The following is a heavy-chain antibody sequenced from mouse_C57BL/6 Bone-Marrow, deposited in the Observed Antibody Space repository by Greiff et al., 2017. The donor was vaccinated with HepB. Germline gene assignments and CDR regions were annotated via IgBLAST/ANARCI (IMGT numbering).Heavy chain of an antibody. Sequence: QVQLQQPGAELVKPGASVKLSCKASGYTFISYWMHWVKHSPGRGLEWIGRIDPNSGGTKYNEKFKRKATLTVDKPSSKAYIQLSSLTSEDSAVYYYEKDYYGRWFAYWGQGTLVTVSA. D-gene: IGHD1-1*01. V-gene: IGHV1-72*01. J-gene: IGHJ3*01. CDR1: GYTFISYW. CDR3: EKDYYGRWFAY. CDR2: IDPNSGGT.